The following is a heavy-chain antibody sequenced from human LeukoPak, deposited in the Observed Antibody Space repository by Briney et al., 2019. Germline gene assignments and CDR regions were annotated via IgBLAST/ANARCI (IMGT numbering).Heavy chain of an antibody. Sequence: GGSLRLSCAASGFTFSSYGMHWVRQAPGKGLEWVAVISYDGSNRYYADSVKGRFTISRDNSKNTPCLQMNSLRAEDTAVYYCANRGEMWEGYFQHWGQGTLVTVSS. CDR1: GFTFSSYG. V-gene: IGHV3-30*18. CDR3: ANRGEMWEGYFQH. D-gene: IGHD1-26*01. CDR2: ISYDGSNR. J-gene: IGHJ1*01.